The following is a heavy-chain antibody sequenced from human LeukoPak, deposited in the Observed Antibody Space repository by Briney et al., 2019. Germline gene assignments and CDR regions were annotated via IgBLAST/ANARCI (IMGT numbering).Heavy chain of an antibody. CDR3: ARARGTVTTSAFDI. J-gene: IGHJ3*02. Sequence: ASVTVSRKASGYTFTGYYMHWVRQAPGQGLEWIGWINPNSGGTNYAQKFQGRVTMTRDTSISTAYMELSRLRSDDTAVYYCARARGTVTTSAFDIWGQGTMVTVSS. CDR1: GYTFTGYY. D-gene: IGHD4-17*01. CDR2: INPNSGGT. V-gene: IGHV1-2*02.